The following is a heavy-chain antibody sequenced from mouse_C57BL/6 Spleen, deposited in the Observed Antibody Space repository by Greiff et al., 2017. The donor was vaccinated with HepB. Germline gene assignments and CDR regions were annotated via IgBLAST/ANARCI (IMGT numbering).Heavy chain of an antibody. V-gene: IGHV5-17*01. CDR3: ARRNTTVHFDY. CDR1: GFTFSDYG. CDR2: ISSGSSTI. Sequence: DVKLVESGGGLVKPGGSLKLSCAASGFTFSDYGMHWVRQAPEKGLEWVAYISSGSSTIYYADTVKGRFTISRDNAKNTLFLQMTSLRSEDTAMYYCARRNTTVHFDYWGQGTTLTVSS. D-gene: IGHD1-1*01. J-gene: IGHJ2*01.